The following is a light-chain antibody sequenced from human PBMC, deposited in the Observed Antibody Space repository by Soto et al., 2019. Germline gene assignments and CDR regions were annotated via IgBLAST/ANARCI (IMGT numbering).Light chain of an antibody. CDR2: DVS. CDR3: SSYTSSSTLYV. CDR1: SSDVGGYNY. Sequence: QSALTQPASVSGSPGQSIAISCTGTSSDVGGYNYVSWYQQHPGKAPKLMIYDVSNRPSGVSNRFSGSKSGNTASLTISGLQVEDEADYYCSSYTSSSTLYVFGTGTQLTVL. J-gene: IGLJ1*01. V-gene: IGLV2-14*01.